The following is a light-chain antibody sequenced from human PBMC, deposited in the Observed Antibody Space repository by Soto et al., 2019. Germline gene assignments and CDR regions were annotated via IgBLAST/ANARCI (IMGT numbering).Light chain of an antibody. CDR2: DVS. CDR3: SSYTSSSTLL. Sequence: QSALTQPASVSGSPGQSITFFCTGTSNDIGGYNYVSWYQQHPGKAPKLLIFDVSNRPSGVSYRFSASKSGNTASLTISGLQAEDEADYYCSSYTSSSTLLFGGGTKLTVL. CDR1: SNDIGGYNY. J-gene: IGLJ2*01. V-gene: IGLV2-14*01.